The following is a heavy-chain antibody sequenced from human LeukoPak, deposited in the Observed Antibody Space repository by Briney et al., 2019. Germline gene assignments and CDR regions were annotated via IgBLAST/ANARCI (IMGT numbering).Heavy chain of an antibody. J-gene: IGHJ4*02. D-gene: IGHD1-26*01. CDR3: ARDKPRGSYYGSIFDS. Sequence: GGSLRLSCEASGFTFSRYWMSWVRQAPGKGLEWVANIREDGGEIYYVDSVKGRFTISRDNAKSSLFLQMNSLRAEDAAVYYCARDKPRGSYYGSIFDSWGQGTLVTVSS. CDR1: GFTFSRYW. CDR2: IREDGGEI. V-gene: IGHV3-7*01.